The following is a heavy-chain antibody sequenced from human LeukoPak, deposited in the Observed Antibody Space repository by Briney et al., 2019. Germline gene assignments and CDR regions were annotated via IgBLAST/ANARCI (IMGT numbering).Heavy chain of an antibody. CDR2: IYYSGST. D-gene: IGHD3-3*02. CDR1: GGSISSSSYY. J-gene: IGHJ6*03. V-gene: IGHV4-39*06. Sequence: SETLSLTCTVSGGSISSSSYYWGWIRQPPGKGLEWIGSIYYSGSTYYNPSLKSRVTISVDTSKSQFALKLTSVTAADTAVYYCARTRIKDYYYYYYMDVWGKGTTVTVSS. CDR3: ARTRIKDYYYYYYMDV.